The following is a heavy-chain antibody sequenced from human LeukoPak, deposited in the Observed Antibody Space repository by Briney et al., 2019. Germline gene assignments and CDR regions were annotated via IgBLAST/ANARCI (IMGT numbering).Heavy chain of an antibody. D-gene: IGHD6-13*01. CDR3: ARSLGSSSWSVGGVFDI. CDR1: GFTFSRYD. Sequence: GVSLRLPYAASGFTFSRYDMHWVRQSTGKGLEWVSGIGTAGDPYPPGSVKGRFTISRENAKNSLYLQMNSLRVGDTAVYYCARSLGSSSWSVGGVFDIWGQGTLVTVSS. J-gene: IGHJ3*02. V-gene: IGHV3-13*05. CDR2: IGTAGDP.